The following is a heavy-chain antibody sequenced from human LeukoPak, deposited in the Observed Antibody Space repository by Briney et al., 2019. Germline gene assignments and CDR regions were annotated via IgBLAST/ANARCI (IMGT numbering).Heavy chain of an antibody. CDR1: GYTFTDYG. CDR3: ARDLVSVLRYFDWLPSPTYDY. CDR2: INAGNGNT. J-gene: IGHJ4*02. V-gene: IGHV1-3*01. D-gene: IGHD3-9*01. Sequence: ASVKVSCKASGYTFTDYGMHWVRQAPGQRLEWMAWINAGNGNTKYSQKFQGRVTITRDTSASIAYMELSSLRSEDTAVYYCARDLVSVLRYFDWLPSPTYDYWGQGTLVTVSS.